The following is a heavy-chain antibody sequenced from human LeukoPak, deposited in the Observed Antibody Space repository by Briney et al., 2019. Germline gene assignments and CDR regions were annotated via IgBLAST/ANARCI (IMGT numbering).Heavy chain of an antibody. J-gene: IGHJ4*02. CDR2: IIPIFGTA. Sequence: GASVKVSCKASGGTFSSYAISWVRQAPGQGLEWMGGIIPIFGTANYAQKFQGRVTITADESTSTAYMELSSLRSEDTAVYYCARVISSLVGYYFDYWGQGTLVTVSS. V-gene: IGHV1-69*13. D-gene: IGHD5-24*01. CDR1: GGTFSSYA. CDR3: ARVISSLVGYYFDY.